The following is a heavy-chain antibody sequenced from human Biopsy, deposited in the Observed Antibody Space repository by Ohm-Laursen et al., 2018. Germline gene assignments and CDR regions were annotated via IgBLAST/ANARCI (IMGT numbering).Heavy chain of an antibody. J-gene: IGHJ1*01. CDR1: GYTFTGQY. Sequence: SVKVSCKASGYTFTGQYLHWVRQVPGQGLEWMGWINPHSGTTKFTQDFQGRVTMTRDTSITTAYMELRRLRSDDTAVYYCAKGQDLRGGAEYFQHWGQGALVTVSS. D-gene: IGHD2-15*01. CDR3: AKGQDLRGGAEYFQH. CDR2: INPHSGTT. V-gene: IGHV1-2*02.